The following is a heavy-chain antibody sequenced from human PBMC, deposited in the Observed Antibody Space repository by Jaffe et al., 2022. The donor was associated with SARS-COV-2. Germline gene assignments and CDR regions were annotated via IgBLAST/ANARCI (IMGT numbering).Heavy chain of an antibody. Sequence: QVQLQESGPGLVKPSQTLSLTCTVSGGSISSGSYYWSWIRQPAGKGLEWIGRIYTSGSTNYNPSLKSRVTISVDTSKNQFSLKLSSVTAADTAVYYCARDQGLVAGTPRYFDYWGQGTLVTVSS. CDR3: ARDQGLVAGTPRYFDY. D-gene: IGHD6-19*01. CDR2: IYTSGST. CDR1: GGSISSGSYY. J-gene: IGHJ4*02. V-gene: IGHV4-61*02.